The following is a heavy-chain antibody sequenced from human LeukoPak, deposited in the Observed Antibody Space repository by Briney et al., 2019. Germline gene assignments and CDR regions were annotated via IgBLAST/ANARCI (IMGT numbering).Heavy chain of an antibody. CDR3: ARVGGYYDSSGYYY. CDR2: ISYDGSNK. V-gene: IGHV3-30-3*01. CDR1: GFTFSSYA. Sequence: GGSLRLSCAASGFTFSSYAMSWVRQAPGKGLEWVAVISYDGSNKYYADSVKGRFTISRDNSKNTLYLQMNSLRAEDTAVYYCARVGGYYDSSGYYYWGQGTLVTVSS. J-gene: IGHJ4*02. D-gene: IGHD3-22*01.